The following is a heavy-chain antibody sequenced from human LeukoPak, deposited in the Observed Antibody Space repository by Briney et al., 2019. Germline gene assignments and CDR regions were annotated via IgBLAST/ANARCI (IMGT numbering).Heavy chain of an antibody. CDR2: IRSDGTIK. V-gene: IGHV3-30*02. CDR1: AFTFSSYD. CDR3: ARCREDCRIPDN. J-gene: IGHJ4*02. Sequence: GGSLRLSCAASAFTFSSYDMHWVRQAPGKGLGWVAFIRSDGTIKYYADSVRGRFTISRDTSKSTLYLQMSSLRGEDTAVYYCARCREDCRIPDNWGQGTLVTVSS. D-gene: IGHD5-24*01.